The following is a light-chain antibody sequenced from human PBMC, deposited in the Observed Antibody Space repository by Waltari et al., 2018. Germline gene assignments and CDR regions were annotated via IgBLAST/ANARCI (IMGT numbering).Light chain of an antibody. V-gene: IGLV6-57*04. CDR2: EDN. J-gene: IGLJ3*02. CDR3: QSYDYYNQAIV. Sequence: NFILTQPHSVSESPGKTVTISCTRRSCRIAGNHFQWYQQRPGRAPTIVIYEDNRRPSGVPDRFSGSIDSSSNSASLTISGLKTEDEADYYCQSYDYYNQAIVFGGGTKLTVL. CDR1: SCRIAGNH.